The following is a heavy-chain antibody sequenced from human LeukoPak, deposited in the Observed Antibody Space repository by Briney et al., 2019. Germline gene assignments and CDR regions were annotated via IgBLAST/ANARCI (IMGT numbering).Heavy chain of an antibody. CDR1: GFTFSSYS. V-gene: IGHV3-48*04. CDR2: ISGGSTII. J-gene: IGHJ4*02. D-gene: IGHD6-19*01. CDR3: ARDWIRIAVAAKGGWLDY. Sequence: PGGSLRLSCAASGFTFSSYSMNWVRQAPGKGLEWVSYISGGSTIIYYADSVKGRFTISRDNAKNSLYLQMHSLRAEDTAVYYCARDWIRIAVAAKGGWLDYWGQGTLVTVSS.